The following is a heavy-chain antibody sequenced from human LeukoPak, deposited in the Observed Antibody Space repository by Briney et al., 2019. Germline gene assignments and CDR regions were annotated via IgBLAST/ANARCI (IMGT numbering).Heavy chain of an antibody. D-gene: IGHD1-26*01. CDR2: ITDNGGTT. V-gene: IGHV3-23*01. J-gene: IGHJ4*02. CDR3: AKAFAFVGANFFDY. Sequence: GGSLRLSCEASGFTFTSFAMSWIRQAPGKGLEWVSSITDNGGTTYYADSVEGRFTISRDNSKNTLYLQMNSLRAEDAAIYYCAKAFAFVGANFFDYWGQGTLVTVSS. CDR1: GFTFTSFA.